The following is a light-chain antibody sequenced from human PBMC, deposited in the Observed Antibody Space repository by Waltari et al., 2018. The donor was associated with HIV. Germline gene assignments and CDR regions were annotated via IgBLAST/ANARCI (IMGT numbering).Light chain of an antibody. V-gene: IGLV7-46*01. CDR2: DTT. CDR1: SGPVTSGTH. CDR3: LLSYAGSRPVV. J-gene: IGLJ2*01. Sequence: QAVVTQEPSLTVSPGGTVTLTCGSSSGPVTSGTHPYWFQQKPGQAPRTLIYDTTYKHSWTPARFSGSLLGGKAALTLSGAQPEDEADYYCLLSYAGSRPVVFGGGTKLTVV.